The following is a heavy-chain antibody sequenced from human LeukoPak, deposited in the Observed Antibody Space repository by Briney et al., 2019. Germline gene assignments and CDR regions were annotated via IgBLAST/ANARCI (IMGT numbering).Heavy chain of an antibody. V-gene: IGHV3-33*03. CDR1: GFTFSSYG. CDR2: IRYDGSNK. CDR3: AKDTIDGSWGSKLDY. Sequence: PGRSLRLSCAASGFTFSSYGMHWVRRAPGKGLEWVAVIRYDGSNKYYADSVKGRFTISRDKSKNTLYLQMNSLRAEDTAVYYCAKDTIDGSWGSKLDYWGQGTLVTVSS. D-gene: IGHD6-13*01. J-gene: IGHJ4*02.